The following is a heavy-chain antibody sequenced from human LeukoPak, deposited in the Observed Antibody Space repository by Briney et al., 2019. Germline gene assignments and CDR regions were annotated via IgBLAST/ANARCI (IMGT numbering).Heavy chain of an antibody. V-gene: IGHV4-59*08. J-gene: IGHJ3*02. CDR1: GGSISGYY. Sequence: SETLSLTCTVSGGSISGYYWSWIRQPPGKGLEWIGNIYYSGSTNYNPSLKSRVTISVDTSKNQFSLKLSSVTAADTAVYYCARHTVLWSGYYKGAFEIWGQGTMVTVSS. CDR3: ARHTVLWSGYYKGAFEI. D-gene: IGHD3-3*01. CDR2: IYYSGST.